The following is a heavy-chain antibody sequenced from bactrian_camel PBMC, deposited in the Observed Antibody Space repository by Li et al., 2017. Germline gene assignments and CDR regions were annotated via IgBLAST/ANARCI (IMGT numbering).Heavy chain of an antibody. Sequence: HVQLVESGGGSVQAGGSLRLSCAASGYTHSSYCMGWFRQAPGKEREEVAVIESDGSTSYADSVKGRFTISKDNAKNTLYLQMVSLKPEDTAMYYCVATPFCSQPTNMTSWGYPYYGQGTQVTVS. V-gene: IGHV3S55*01. CDR3: VATPFCSQPTNMTSWGYPY. CDR1: GYTHSSYC. J-gene: IGHJ4*01. CDR2: IESDGST. D-gene: IGHD4*01.